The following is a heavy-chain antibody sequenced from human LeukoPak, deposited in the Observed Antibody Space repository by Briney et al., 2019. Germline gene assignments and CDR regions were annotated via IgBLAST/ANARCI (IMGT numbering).Heavy chain of an antibody. J-gene: IGHJ4*02. CDR2: INAGNGNT. Sequence: ASVKVSCKASGYTFTSYAMHWVRQAPGQRLEWMGWINAGNGNTKYSQKFQGRVTITRDTSASTAYMELSSLRSEDTAVYYCAREGSSGWYGPADYWGQETLVTVSS. V-gene: IGHV1-3*01. D-gene: IGHD6-19*01. CDR1: GYTFTSYA. CDR3: AREGSSGWYGPADY.